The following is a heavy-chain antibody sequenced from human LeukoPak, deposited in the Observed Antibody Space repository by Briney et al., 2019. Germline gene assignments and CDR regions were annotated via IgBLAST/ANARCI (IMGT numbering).Heavy chain of an antibody. CDR2: ISSSSSTI. CDR1: GFTFSSYS. V-gene: IGHV3-48*01. J-gene: IGHJ6*03. CDR3: ARDVKAAAGTQAYYYYYYYMDV. D-gene: IGHD6-13*01. Sequence: GGSLRLSCAASGFTFSSYSMNWVRQAPGKGLEWVSYISSSSSTIYYADSVKGRFTISRDNAKNSLYLQMNSLRAEDTAVYYCARDVKAAAGTQAYYYYYYYMDVWGKGTTVTVSS.